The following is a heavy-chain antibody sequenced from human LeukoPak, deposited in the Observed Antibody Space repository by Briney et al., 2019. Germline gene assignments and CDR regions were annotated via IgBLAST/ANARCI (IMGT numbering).Heavy chain of an antibody. CDR1: GGSISSYY. CDR3: ARTGYSSSSGFDY. Sequence: PSETLSLTCTVSGGSISSYYRSWIRQPPGKGLEWIGYIYYSGSTNYNPSLKSRVTISVDTSKNQFSLKLSSVTAADTAVYYCARTGYSSSSGFDYWGQGTLVTVSS. CDR2: IYYSGST. D-gene: IGHD6-6*01. V-gene: IGHV4-59*01. J-gene: IGHJ4*02.